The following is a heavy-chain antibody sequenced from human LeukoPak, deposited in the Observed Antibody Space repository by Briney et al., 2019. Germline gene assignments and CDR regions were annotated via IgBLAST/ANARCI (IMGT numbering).Heavy chain of an antibody. CDR1: GDSISSRDYY. J-gene: IGHJ4*02. Sequence: ASETLSLTCSVSGDSISSRDYYWSWIRQPPGKGLEWIGYIYYSGSTSYNPSLKSRVTISLDTSKNHFSLSLSSVTAADTAVYYCARDFRGGSGGLDYWGQGALVTVSS. CDR2: IYYSGST. V-gene: IGHV4-30-4*08. D-gene: IGHD1-26*01. CDR3: ARDFRGGSGGLDY.